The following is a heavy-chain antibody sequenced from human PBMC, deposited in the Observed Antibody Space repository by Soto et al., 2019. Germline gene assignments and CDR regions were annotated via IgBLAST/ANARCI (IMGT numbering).Heavy chain of an antibody. Sequence: GASVKVSCKASGYTFTGYYMHWVRQAPGQGLEWMGWINPNSGGTNYAQKFQGWVTMTRDTSISTAYMELSRLRSDDTAVYYCARDESMVRGVIIIGGNWGQGTLVTVSS. CDR2: INPNSGGT. D-gene: IGHD3-10*01. J-gene: IGHJ4*02. CDR3: ARDESMVRGVIIIGGN. CDR1: GYTFTGYY. V-gene: IGHV1-2*04.